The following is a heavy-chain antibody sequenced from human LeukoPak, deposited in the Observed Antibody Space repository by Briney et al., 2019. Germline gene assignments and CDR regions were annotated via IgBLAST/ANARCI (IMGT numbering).Heavy chain of an antibody. CDR2: IWYDGSNK. D-gene: IGHD3-22*01. CDR3: AKDWYYDSSGYYFDY. CDR1: GFTFSSYG. J-gene: IGHJ4*02. V-gene: IGHV3-33*06. Sequence: GRSLRLSCEASGFTFSSYGMHWVRQAPGKGLEWVAVIWYDGSNKYYADSVKGRFTISRDNSKNTLYLQMNSLRAEDTAVYYCAKDWYYDSSGYYFDYWGQGTLVTVSS.